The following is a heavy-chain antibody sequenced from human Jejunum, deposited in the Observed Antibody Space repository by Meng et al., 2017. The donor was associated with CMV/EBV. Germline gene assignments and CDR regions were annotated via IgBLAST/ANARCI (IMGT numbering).Heavy chain of an antibody. CDR1: GYTFTSYD. CDR3: ARGFLNGYQPFDY. Sequence: VQLVQSGAEVKKPGASVKVSCKASGYTFTSYDINSVRQAAGQGLEWMGWMNPNGGGTRSAQKFQGRLTITADESTGTSYMELTSLTSEDTAVYYCARGFLNGYQPFDYWGQGTLVTVSS. J-gene: IGHJ4*02. CDR2: MNPNGGGT. D-gene: IGHD5-24*01. V-gene: IGHV1-8*01.